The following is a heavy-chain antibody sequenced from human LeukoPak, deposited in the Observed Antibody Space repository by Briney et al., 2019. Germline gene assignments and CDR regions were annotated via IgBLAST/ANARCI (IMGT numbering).Heavy chain of an antibody. Sequence: PSETLSLTCTVSGGSISSYYWSWIRQPPGKGLEWIGYIYYSGSTNYNPSLKSRVTISVDTSKNQFSLKLSSVTAADTAVYYCARHIYGGNSGIAFDIWGQGTMVTVSS. J-gene: IGHJ3*02. CDR3: ARHIYGGNSGIAFDI. V-gene: IGHV4-59*08. CDR1: GGSISSYY. D-gene: IGHD4-23*01. CDR2: IYYSGST.